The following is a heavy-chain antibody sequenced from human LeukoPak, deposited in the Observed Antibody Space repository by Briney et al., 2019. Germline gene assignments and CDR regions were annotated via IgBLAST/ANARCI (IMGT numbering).Heavy chain of an antibody. J-gene: IGHJ4*02. CDR1: GFTFSSYW. CDR2: INSDGSST. V-gene: IGHV3-74*01. CDR3: AKEGRSLQTY. Sequence: GGSLRLSCAAPGFTFSSYWMHWVRQAPGKGLVWVSRINSDGSSTSYADSVKGRFTISRDNAKNSLYLQMNSLRVEDTAVYYCAKEGRSLQTYWGQGTLVTVSS. D-gene: IGHD5-24*01.